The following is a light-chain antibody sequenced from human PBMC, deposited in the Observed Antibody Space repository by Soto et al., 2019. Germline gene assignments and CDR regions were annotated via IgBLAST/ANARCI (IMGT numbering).Light chain of an antibody. CDR1: SSDVGAYIY. CDR2: DVT. J-gene: IGLJ3*02. V-gene: IGLV2-11*01. CDR3: CSYAGIYTWV. Sequence: QSALTQPRSVSGSPGQSVTISCTGTSSDVGAYIYVSWYQQHPGKAPKLMLYDVTKRPSGVPDRFSGSKSGNKASLTISGLQAEDEADYYCCSYAGIYTWVFGGGTKLTVL.